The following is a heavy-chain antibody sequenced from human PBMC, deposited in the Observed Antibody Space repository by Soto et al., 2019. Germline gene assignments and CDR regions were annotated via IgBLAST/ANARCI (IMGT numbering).Heavy chain of an antibody. Sequence: EVQLLESGGGLVQPGGSLRLSCAASGFSFINYALSWVRQPPGKGLEWVSGISGGGDSTYYADSVKGRFTISRDNSRNTLYLQMISLRADDSAVYYCAKRYCTSTTCLSLDFYYYIDFWGKGTTVTFSS. V-gene: IGHV3-23*01. CDR1: GFSFINYA. D-gene: IGHD2-2*01. CDR3: AKRYCTSTTCLSLDFYYYIDF. J-gene: IGHJ6*03. CDR2: ISGGGDST.